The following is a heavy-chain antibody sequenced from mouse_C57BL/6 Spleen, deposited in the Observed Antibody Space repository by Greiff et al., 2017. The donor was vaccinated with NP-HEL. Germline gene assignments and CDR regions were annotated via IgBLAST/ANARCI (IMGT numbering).Heavy chain of an antibody. CDR2: IYPGNSDT. CDR3: TRLIYYGNYDAMDY. D-gene: IGHD2-1*01. CDR1: GYTFTSYW. Sequence: EVQLQQSGTVLARPGASVKMSCKTSGYTFTSYWMHWVKQRPGQGLEWIGAIYPGNSDTSYNQKFKGKAKLTAVTSASTAYMELSSLTNEDSAVYYCTRLIYYGNYDAMDYWGQGTSVTVSS. V-gene: IGHV1-5*01. J-gene: IGHJ4*01.